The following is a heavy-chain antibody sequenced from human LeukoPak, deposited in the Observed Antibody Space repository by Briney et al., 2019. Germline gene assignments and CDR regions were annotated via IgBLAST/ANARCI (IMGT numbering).Heavy chain of an antibody. V-gene: IGHV1-2*04. Sequence: ASVKVSCKASGYTFTGYYMHRVRQAPGQGLEWMGWINPNSGGTNYAQKFQGWVTMTRDTSISTAYMELSRLRSDDTAVYYCARAYSSGLRGMDVWGQGTTVTVSS. J-gene: IGHJ6*02. CDR3: ARAYSSGLRGMDV. CDR2: INPNSGGT. CDR1: GYTFTGYY. D-gene: IGHD6-19*01.